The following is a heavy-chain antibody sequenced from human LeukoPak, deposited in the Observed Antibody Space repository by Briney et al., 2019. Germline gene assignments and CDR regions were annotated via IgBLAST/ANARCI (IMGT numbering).Heavy chain of an antibody. Sequence: PSETLSLTCTVSGGSISSYYWSWIRQPPGKGLEWIGYIYYSGTTNYNPSLRSRVTISVDRSKSQFSLKLTSATAADTAMYYCARVNADTSGWYHFDHWGQGTLVTVSS. CDR1: GGSISSYY. D-gene: IGHD6-19*01. V-gene: IGHV4-59*01. CDR2: IYYSGTT. J-gene: IGHJ4*02. CDR3: ARVNADTSGWYHFDH.